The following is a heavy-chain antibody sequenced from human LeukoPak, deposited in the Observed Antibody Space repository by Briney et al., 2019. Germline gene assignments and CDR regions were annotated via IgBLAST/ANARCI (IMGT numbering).Heavy chain of an antibody. CDR2: INHSGST. D-gene: IGHD3-3*01. J-gene: IGHJ5*02. CDR1: GGSFSGYY. V-gene: IGHV4-34*01. Sequence: SETLSLTCAVYGGSFSGYYWSWIRQPPGKGLEWIGEINHSGSTNYNPSLKSRVTISVDTSKNQFSLKLSSVTAADTAVYYCARRHYDFWSGYYTPDNWFDPWGQGTLVTVSS. CDR3: ARRHYDFWSGYYTPDNWFDP.